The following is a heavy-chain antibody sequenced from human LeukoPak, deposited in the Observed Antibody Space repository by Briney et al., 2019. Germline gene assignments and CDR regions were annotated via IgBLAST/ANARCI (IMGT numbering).Heavy chain of an antibody. Sequence: PSETLSLTCAVSGGSISSGGYSWSWIRQPPGKGLEWIGYIYHSGGTYYNPSLKSRVTISVDRSKNQFSLKLTSVTAADTAVYYCAAQEGNFDYWGQGTLVTVSS. V-gene: IGHV4-30-2*01. CDR2: IYHSGGT. J-gene: IGHJ4*02. CDR3: AAQEGNFDY. CDR1: GGSISSGGYS.